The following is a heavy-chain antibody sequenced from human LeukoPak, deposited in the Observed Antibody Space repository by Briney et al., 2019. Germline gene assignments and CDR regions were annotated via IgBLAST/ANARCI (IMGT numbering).Heavy chain of an antibody. D-gene: IGHD6-13*01. V-gene: IGHV1-24*01. Sequence: ASVKVSCKVSAYSLSEVSMHWVRQAPGTGLEWVGSFDPEDGEAIYAQRFQGRDTMTEDTSTHTAYMEVNSLRSEDTAVYYCATDIQQLVLFAYWGQGTLVTVSS. CDR1: AYSLSEVS. CDR3: ATDIQQLVLFAY. J-gene: IGHJ4*02. CDR2: FDPEDGEA.